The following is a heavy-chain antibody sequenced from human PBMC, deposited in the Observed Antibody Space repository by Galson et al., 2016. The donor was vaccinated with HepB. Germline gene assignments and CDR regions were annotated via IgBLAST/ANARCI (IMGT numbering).Heavy chain of an antibody. V-gene: IGHV3-73*01. CDR1: GFTFSDSA. CDR3: TRRKGKMYYFDY. CDR2: IRSKANNYAT. Sequence: SLRLSCAASGFTFSDSAMHWVRQASGKGLEWVGRIRSKANNYATAYAASVKGRFTISRDDSKNTAYLQMNSLKTEDTAVYYCTRRKGKMYYFDYWGRGTLVTVSS. J-gene: IGHJ4*02. D-gene: IGHD3-16*01.